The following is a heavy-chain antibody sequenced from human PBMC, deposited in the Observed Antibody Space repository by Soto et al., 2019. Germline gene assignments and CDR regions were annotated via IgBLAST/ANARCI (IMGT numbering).Heavy chain of an antibody. CDR3: AKGRGASGRLTPRVAF. V-gene: IGHV3-23*01. Sequence: EVQLLESGGGLVQPGGSLRLSCAASGFTFNNYAMTWVRQAPGKGLEWVSAISGGGDTTSYADSVKGRFTVSRDGSKNTRYLQMTSLRAEDTALYSCAKGRGASGRLTPRVAFWGQGTLVTVSS. J-gene: IGHJ4*02. D-gene: IGHD3-10*01. CDR1: GFTFNNYA. CDR2: ISGGGDTT.